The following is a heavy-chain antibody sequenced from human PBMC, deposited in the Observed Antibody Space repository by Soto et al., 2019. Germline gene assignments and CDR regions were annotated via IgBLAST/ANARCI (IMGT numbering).Heavy chain of an antibody. V-gene: IGHV1-8*01. Sequence: QVQLVQSGAEVKKPGASVKVSCKASGYTFTSYDIIWVRQAAGQGLEWMGWMNPNSGNTGYAQKFQGRVTMTRYTSINTAYMELNTLRSEDTAVYYCARGSSTWYGVSFDYWGQGTLVTVSS. D-gene: IGHD6-13*01. J-gene: IGHJ4*02. CDR3: ARGSSTWYGVSFDY. CDR1: GYTFTSYD. CDR2: MNPNSGNT.